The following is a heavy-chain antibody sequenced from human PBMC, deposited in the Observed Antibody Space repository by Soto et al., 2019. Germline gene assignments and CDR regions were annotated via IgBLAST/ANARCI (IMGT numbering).Heavy chain of an antibody. CDR2: ISGSSSMI. CDR1: GFSFSNYE. V-gene: IGHV3-48*03. Sequence: GGSLRLSCAVSGFSFSNYEMNWVRQAPGRGLEWVSYISGSSSMIYYTDSVKGRFIISRDNAKNSLFLQMNSLRAEDTAVYYCANDFWSEFSWGQGILVTVSS. D-gene: IGHD3-3*01. J-gene: IGHJ5*02. CDR3: ANDFWSEFS.